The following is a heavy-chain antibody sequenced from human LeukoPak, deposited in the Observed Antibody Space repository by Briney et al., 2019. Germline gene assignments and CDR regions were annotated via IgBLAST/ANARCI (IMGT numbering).Heavy chain of an antibody. CDR2: IYYTGNT. J-gene: IGHJ4*02. CDR1: GDSVSSPSHH. CDR3: TREFTSTSGD. D-gene: IGHD1-1*01. Sequence: SETLSLTCTVSGDSVSSPSHHWAWIRQPPGKGLEWIASIYYTGNTYYNPSLKSRLSISIDASKNYFSLKLSSVPASDTAVYFCTREFTSTSGDWGQGTLVTVSS. V-gene: IGHV4-39*02.